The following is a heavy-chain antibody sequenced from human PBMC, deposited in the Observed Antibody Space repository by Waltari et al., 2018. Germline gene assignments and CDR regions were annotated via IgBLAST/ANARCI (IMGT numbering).Heavy chain of an antibody. D-gene: IGHD1-20*01. V-gene: IGHV3-23*04. CDR2: ISGSGGST. CDR1: GFTFSSYA. Sequence: EVQLVESGGGLVQPGGSLRLSCAASGFTFSSYAMSWVRQAPGKGLEWVSAISGSGGSTYYADSVKCRFTISRDNSKNTLYLQMNSLRAEDTAVYYCAKDLNWSNYYYYYGMDVWGQGTTVTVSS. J-gene: IGHJ6*02. CDR3: AKDLNWSNYYYYYGMDV.